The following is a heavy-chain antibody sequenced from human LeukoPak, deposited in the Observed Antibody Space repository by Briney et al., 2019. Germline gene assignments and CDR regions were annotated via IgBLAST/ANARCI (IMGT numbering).Heavy chain of an antibody. Sequence: ASVKVSCKASGYTFTSYGISWVRQAPRQGLEWMGWISAYNGNTNYAQKLQGRVTMTTDTSTSTAYMELRSLRSDDTAVYYCASGMRYGGSYTFDYWGQGTLVTVSS. CDR2: ISAYNGNT. CDR3: ASGMRYGGSYTFDY. CDR1: GYTFTSYG. V-gene: IGHV1-18*01. D-gene: IGHD1-26*01. J-gene: IGHJ4*02.